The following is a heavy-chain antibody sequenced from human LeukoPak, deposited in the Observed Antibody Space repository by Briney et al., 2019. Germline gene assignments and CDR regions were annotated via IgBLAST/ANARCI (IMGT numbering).Heavy chain of an antibody. V-gene: IGHV3-73*01. CDR3: TRREGYCSSTSCPAFDY. CDR2: IRRRANSYAT. D-gene: IGHD2-2*01. J-gene: IGHJ4*02. Sequence: PGGSLKLSCVASGFTFSGSAMHWVRQASGKGLEWVGRIRRRANSYATAYAASVKGRFTISRDDSKNTAYLQMNSLKTEDTAVYYCTRREGYCSSTSCPAFDYWGQGTLVTVSS. CDR1: GFTFSGSA.